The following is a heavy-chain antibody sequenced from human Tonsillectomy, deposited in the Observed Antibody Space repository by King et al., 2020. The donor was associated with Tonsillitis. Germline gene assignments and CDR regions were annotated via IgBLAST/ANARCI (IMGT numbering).Heavy chain of an antibody. D-gene: IGHD6-19*01. J-gene: IGHJ4*02. CDR3: ARDRGSSGWYDY. CDR1: GFTFSSYS. Sequence: VQLVESGGGLVKPGGSLRLSCAASGFTFSSYSMNWVRQAPGKGLEWVSSISSSSSYIYYADSMKGRFTISRDNAKNSLYLQMNSLRAEDTAVYYCARDRGSSGWYDYWGQGTLVTVSS. V-gene: IGHV3-21*01. CDR2: ISSSSSYI.